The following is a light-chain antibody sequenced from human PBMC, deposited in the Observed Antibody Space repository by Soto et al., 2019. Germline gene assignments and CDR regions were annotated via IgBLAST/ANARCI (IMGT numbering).Light chain of an antibody. J-gene: IGLJ1*01. V-gene: IGLV2-18*01. CDR1: STDXXXXXX. CDR3: SLYTSENTYV. Sequence: QSALTQPPSVSGSPGQSVTISCTGTSTDXXXXXXXXXXHQPPGPXPYLIIYEASNRPSGVPDRFSGSKSGNTASLTISGLQAADEADYYCSLYTSENTYVFGTGTKVTVL. CDR2: EAS.